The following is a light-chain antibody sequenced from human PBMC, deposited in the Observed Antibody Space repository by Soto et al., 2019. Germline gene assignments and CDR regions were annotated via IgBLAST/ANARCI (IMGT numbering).Light chain of an antibody. CDR3: MQAIQAPRT. V-gene: IGKV2-28*01. J-gene: IGKJ1*01. CDR2: FGS. CDR1: QSLLHSNGNIY. Sequence: DIVLTQSPLSLPVTPGEPASISCRSSQSLLHSNGNIYLDWYLQKPGQSPQLLIYFGSIRASGVPDRFSGSGSGTDFTLKITRVEAEDFAVYYCMQAIQAPRTFGLGTKVEIK.